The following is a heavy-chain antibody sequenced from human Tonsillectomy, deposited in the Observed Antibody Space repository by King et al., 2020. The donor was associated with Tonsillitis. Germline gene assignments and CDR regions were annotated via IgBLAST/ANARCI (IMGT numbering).Heavy chain of an antibody. CDR1: GFALDDYI. CDR2: IRGKAYGGTT. D-gene: IGHD5-12*01. V-gene: IGHV3-49*04. Sequence: VQLVESGGDLVQPGRSLRLSCKASGFALDDYIMTWVRQAPGKGLEWVSFIRGKAYGGTTEYAASVKGRFTIPRDDSKSIAYLQMNSLKTEDTGVYYCTRDCGGYGGRAFDIWGQGTMVTVSS. J-gene: IGHJ3*02. CDR3: TRDCGGYGGRAFDI.